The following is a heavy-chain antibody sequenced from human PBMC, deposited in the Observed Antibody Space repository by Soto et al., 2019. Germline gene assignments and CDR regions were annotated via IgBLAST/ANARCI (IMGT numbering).Heavy chain of an antibody. CDR3: AAELYSGGRCCSFDI. CDR1: GVSFTNSA. V-gene: IGHV1-58*01. CDR2: IIIAGGGT. D-gene: IGHD2-15*01. J-gene: IGHJ3*02. Sequence: SVWVSCKTSGVSFTNSAVQWVRQARGQHLEWRGYIIIAGGGTKYAQNLQGRITITRDMSTSTAYMELSSLRSEDTAIYYCAAELYSGGRCCSFDIWGQGTVVTVSS.